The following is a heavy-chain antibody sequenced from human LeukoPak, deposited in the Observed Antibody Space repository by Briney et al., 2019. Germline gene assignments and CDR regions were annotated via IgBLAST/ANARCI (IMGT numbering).Heavy chain of an antibody. CDR1: GYTFSTYG. CDR2: ISVYNGYT. Sequence: ASVKVSCKASGYTFSTYGISWVRQAPGQGVEWMGWISVYNGYTNYAQKVQGRVAMTTDTSTTTAYMELRSLRSDDTAVYYCARPHNYDSSGYQDDAFDIWGQGTMVTVSS. CDR3: ARPHNYDSSGYQDDAFDI. D-gene: IGHD3-22*01. J-gene: IGHJ3*02. V-gene: IGHV1-18*01.